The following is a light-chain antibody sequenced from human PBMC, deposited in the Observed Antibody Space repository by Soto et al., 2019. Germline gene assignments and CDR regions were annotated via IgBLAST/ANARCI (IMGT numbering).Light chain of an antibody. J-gene: IGLJ1*01. Sequence: QSAITQPASVSGSPGQSISISCTGTSRDVGGYNYVSWYQQHPDKAPKLMIYYVIHRPSKVSNLSFASKTATAAAVSNSGLQADDEADYYCSSYTSINSYIFGTGTKVTVL. CDR2: YVI. CDR1: SRDVGGYNY. CDR3: SSYTSINSYI. V-gene: IGLV2-14*03.